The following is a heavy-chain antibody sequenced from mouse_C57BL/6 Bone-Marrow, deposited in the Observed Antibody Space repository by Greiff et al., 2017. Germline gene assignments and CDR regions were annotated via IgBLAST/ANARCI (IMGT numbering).Heavy chain of an antibody. J-gene: IGHJ2*01. D-gene: IGHD1-1*01. CDR3: ARHYGSSFLFDY. CDR1: GFNINDYY. CDR2: IDPEDGET. V-gene: IGHV14-2*01. Sequence: VQLQQSGAELVKPGASVKLSCTASGFNINDYYMHWVKQRTEQGLEWIGRIDPEDGETKYAPKFKGKATITADTSSNTAYLQLSSLTSEDTAVYYCARHYGSSFLFDYWGQGTTLTVSS.